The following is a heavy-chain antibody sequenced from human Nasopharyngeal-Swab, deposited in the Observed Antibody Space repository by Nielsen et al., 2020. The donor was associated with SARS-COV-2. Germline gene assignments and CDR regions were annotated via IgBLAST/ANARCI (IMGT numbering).Heavy chain of an antibody. CDR1: GFMFSGYW. CDR2: IKQDASEK. J-gene: IGHJ4*02. V-gene: IGHV3-7*01. CDR3: ARCSGSSWFFDY. Sequence: GESLKISCAASGFMFSGYWMNWVRQVPGKGLEWVANIKQDASEKYYVDSVKGRFTISRDNAKNSLYLQMNSLRAEDTAVYYCARCSGSSWFFDYWGQGTLVTVSS. D-gene: IGHD6-13*01.